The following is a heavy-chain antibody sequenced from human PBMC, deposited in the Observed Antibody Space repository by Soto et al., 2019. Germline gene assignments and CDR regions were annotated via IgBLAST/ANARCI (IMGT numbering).Heavy chain of an antibody. V-gene: IGHV3-30-3*01. CDR3: ARGAGGWYFDY. CDR1: GFTFSSYA. J-gene: IGHJ4*02. Sequence: GGSLRLSCAASGFTFSSYAMSWVRQAPGKGLEWVAVISDDGSNKYYADSVKGRFTISRDNSKNTLYLQMNSLRAEDTAVYYCARGAGGWYFDYWGQGTLVTVSS. CDR2: ISDDGSNK. D-gene: IGHD1-26*01.